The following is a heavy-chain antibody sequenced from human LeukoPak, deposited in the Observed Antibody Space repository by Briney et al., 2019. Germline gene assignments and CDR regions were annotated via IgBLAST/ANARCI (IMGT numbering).Heavy chain of an antibody. Sequence: PSETLSLTCTVSGGSISSSSHYWGWIRQPPGKGLEWIGSIYYSGNTYYNPSLKSRVTISVDKSKNQFSLKLSSVTAADTAVYYCARSPPVVSSWYFDYWGQGTLVTVSS. J-gene: IGHJ4*02. D-gene: IGHD6-13*01. CDR3: ARSPPVVSSWYFDY. CDR2: IYYSGNT. CDR1: GGSISSSSHY. V-gene: IGHV4-39*07.